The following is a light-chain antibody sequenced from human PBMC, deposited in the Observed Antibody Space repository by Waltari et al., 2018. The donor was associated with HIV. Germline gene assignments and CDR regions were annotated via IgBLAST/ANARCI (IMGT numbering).Light chain of an antibody. V-gene: IGKV1-5*03. CDR1: QNINNW. J-gene: IGKJ1*01. CDR3: QQHDNSFLET. CDR2: GAS. Sequence: DIQMTQSPSTLSASVGDRVTITCRASQNINNWLAWYQQKPGKAPKLLIYGASTLESGVPSRFSGSGSGTEFSLTISSLQPDDFATYYCQQHDNSFLETFGQGTSV.